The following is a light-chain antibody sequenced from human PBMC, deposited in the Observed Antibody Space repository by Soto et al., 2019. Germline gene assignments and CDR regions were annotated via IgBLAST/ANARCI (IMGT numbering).Light chain of an antibody. J-gene: IGLJ3*02. V-gene: IGLV1-51*01. CDR1: SSNIGNYE. CDR3: AAWDGSLSAGV. CDR2: DNN. Sequence: QSVFTQPPSVSAAPGQKVVISCSGSSSNIGNYEVSWYQQFPRTAPKLLIYDNNKRPSGIPDRFSGSKSGTSATLGITGLQTGDEADYYCAAWDGSLSAGVFGGGTKVTVL.